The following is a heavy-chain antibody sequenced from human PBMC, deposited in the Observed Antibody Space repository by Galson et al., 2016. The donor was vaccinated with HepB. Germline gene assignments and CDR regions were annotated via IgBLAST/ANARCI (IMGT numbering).Heavy chain of an antibody. V-gene: IGHV4-31*03. CDR2: IYSSGST. CDR1: GGSISSGGYY. J-gene: IGHJ4*02. CDR3: AREESGLFDH. D-gene: IGHD3-3*01. Sequence: TLSLTCTVSGGSISSGGYYWSWIRQRPGKGLEYIGYIYSSGSTYYNPSLKTRITTSLDTSKNQFSLRLSSVTAADTAVYYCAREESGLFDHWGQGTQVTVSS.